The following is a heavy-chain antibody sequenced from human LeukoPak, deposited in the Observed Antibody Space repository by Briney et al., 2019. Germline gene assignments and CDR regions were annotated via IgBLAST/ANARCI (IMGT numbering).Heavy chain of an antibody. Sequence: PGGSLRLSCAASGFTVSNNYMSWVRQAPGKGLEWVSVIYSGGSTYYADSVKGRFTISRDTSKNTLSLQMNSLRAEDTAVYYCASLSLGHYWGQGTPVTVSS. J-gene: IGHJ4*02. D-gene: IGHD6-6*01. CDR3: ASLSLGHY. CDR2: IYSGGST. V-gene: IGHV3-53*01. CDR1: GFTVSNNY.